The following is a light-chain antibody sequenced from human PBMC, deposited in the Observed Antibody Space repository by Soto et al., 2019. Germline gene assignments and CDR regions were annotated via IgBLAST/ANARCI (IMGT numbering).Light chain of an antibody. V-gene: IGLV1-44*01. J-gene: IGLJ3*02. CDR2: SNN. Sequence: QSVLTQPHSASGTPGQRVTISCSGSSSNIGSNTVNWYHQLPGTAPKLLIYSNNQRPSGVPDRFSGSKSGTSASLAISGLQSEDEADYYCAAWDDSLNGWVFGGGTKVTVL. CDR3: AAWDDSLNGWV. CDR1: SSNIGSNT.